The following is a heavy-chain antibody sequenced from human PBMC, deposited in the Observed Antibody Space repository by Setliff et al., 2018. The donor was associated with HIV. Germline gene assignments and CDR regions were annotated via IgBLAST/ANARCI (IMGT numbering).Heavy chain of an antibody. CDR3: ARLGIANAPDDY. V-gene: IGHV4-39*01. CDR2: IFYNGTA. J-gene: IGHJ4*02. Sequence: PSETLSLTCTVSPVSISSTSYYWGWIRQPPGKGLEWIGTIFYNGTAYYNPSLKSRVTISVDTSKTQVSLKLRSVTAADTAVYYCARLGIANAPDDYWGQGTLVTVSS. D-gene: IGHD2-21*01. CDR1: PVSISSTSYY.